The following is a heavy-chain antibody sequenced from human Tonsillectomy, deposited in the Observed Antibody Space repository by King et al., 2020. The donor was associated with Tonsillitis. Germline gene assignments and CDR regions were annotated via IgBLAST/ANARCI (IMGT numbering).Heavy chain of an antibody. V-gene: IGHV4-59*11. CDR1: GGSLSSHH. J-gene: IGHJ4*02. CDR3: AGTRSSAFYYDF. CDR2: LYYSGST. Sequence: QLQESGPGLVKPSETLSLTCTVSGGSLSSHHWSWVRQSPGKGLEWMGYLYYSGSTKYNPSPKSRVTISGDTAKNQFSLKLASVTAADTAVYFCAGTRSSAFYYDFWGQGSLVTVSS. D-gene: IGHD6-19*01.